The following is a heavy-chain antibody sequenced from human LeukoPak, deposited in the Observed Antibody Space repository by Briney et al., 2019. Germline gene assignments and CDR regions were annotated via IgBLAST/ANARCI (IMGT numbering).Heavy chain of an antibody. CDR2: ISNNGGYT. Sequence: PGGSPRLSCAASGFTFSSSAMSWVRQAPGKGLEWVSAISNNGGYTYYADSVQGRFTISRDNSKNTLCLQMNSLRAEDTAVYYCAKQLGYCSDGSCYFPYWGQGTLVTVSS. D-gene: IGHD2-15*01. J-gene: IGHJ4*02. V-gene: IGHV3-23*01. CDR3: AKQLGYCSDGSCYFPY. CDR1: GFTFSSSA.